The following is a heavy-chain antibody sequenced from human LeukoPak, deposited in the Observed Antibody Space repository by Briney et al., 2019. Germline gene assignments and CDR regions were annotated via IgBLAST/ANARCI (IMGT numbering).Heavy chain of an antibody. V-gene: IGHV3-11*01. J-gene: IGHJ4*02. CDR3: ARSADSGGYFRGITLYYFDY. D-gene: IGHD3-22*01. Sequence: KPGGSLRLSCAASGFTFSDFYMTWIRQAPGKGLEWVSYSSNGGSTIYYADSVKGRFTISRDNAKNSLYLQMNSLRAEDTAVYYCARSADSGGYFRGITLYYFDYWGQGTLVTVSS. CDR2: SSNGGSTI. CDR1: GFTFSDFY.